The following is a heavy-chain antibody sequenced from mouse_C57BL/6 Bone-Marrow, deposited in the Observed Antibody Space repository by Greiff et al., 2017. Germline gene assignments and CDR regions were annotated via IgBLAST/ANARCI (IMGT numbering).Heavy chain of an antibody. CDR2: IHPNSGST. V-gene: IGHV1-64*01. CDR1: GYTFTSYW. J-gene: IGHJ3*01. D-gene: IGHD2-4*01. Sequence: QFQLQQPGAELVKPGASVKLSCKASGYTFTSYWMHWVKQRPGQGLEWIGMIHPNSGSTNYNEKFKSKATLTVDKSSSTAYMQRSSLTSEDSAVYYCARYDYDEAWFAYWGQGTLVTVSA. CDR3: ARYDYDEAWFAY.